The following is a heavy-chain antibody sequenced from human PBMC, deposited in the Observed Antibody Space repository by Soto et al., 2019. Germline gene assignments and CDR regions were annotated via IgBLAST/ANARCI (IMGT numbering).Heavy chain of an antibody. CDR2: IDVTGYT. D-gene: IGHD3-16*01. V-gene: IGHV4-39*07. CDR1: YGSITIGSYS. Sequence: PSETLSLTCTVSYGSITIGSYSWRWIRQPPGKGREWIGDIDVTGYTAFSQSPKRRVTMSVDTSKNEFSLNVNSVTAADTVVYLCARRGELRTNGDVPFDFWGQGTLVTVSS. J-gene: IGHJ4*02. CDR3: ARRGELRTNGDVPFDF.